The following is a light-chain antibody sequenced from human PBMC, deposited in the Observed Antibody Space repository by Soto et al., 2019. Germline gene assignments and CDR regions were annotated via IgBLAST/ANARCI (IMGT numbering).Light chain of an antibody. J-gene: IGKJ4*01. CDR2: AAS. Sequence: IVMTQSPATLTVSPGETVALSCRASQSISVNLAWYQQKPGQAPRLLFYAASTRATGIPLRFSGSGSGTEFTLTISSLQSEDFAVYYCQQYDNWPPSTLGGGTKVEIK. CDR1: QSISVN. V-gene: IGKV3-15*01. CDR3: QQYDNWPPST.